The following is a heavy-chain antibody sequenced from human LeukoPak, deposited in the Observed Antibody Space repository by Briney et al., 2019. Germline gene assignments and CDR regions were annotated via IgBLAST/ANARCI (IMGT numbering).Heavy chain of an antibody. CDR3: AGGLSFSPYNWNDGSFDY. V-gene: IGHV1-69*13. CDR2: IIPIFGTA. Sequence: SVKVSCKASGYTFTSYGISWVRQAPGQGLEWMGGIIPIFGTANYAQKFQGRVTITADESTSTAYMELSSLRSEDTAVYYCAGGLSFSPYNWNDGSFDYWGQGTLVTVSS. D-gene: IGHD1-1*01. CDR1: GYTFTSYG. J-gene: IGHJ4*02.